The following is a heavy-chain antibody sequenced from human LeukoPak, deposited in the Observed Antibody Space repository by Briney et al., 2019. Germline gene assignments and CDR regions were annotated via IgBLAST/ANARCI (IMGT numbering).Heavy chain of an antibody. CDR1: GFSFSTYS. V-gene: IGHV3-21*06. J-gene: IGHJ4*02. CDR3: AREILRDGSYLIED. D-gene: IGHD1-26*01. Sequence: PGGSLRLSCAASGFSFSTYSMIWVRQAPGKGLEWVSSVSGTSEYIYYADSVRGRFTISRDNAKNTVYLQMNSLRAEDTAVYYCAREILRDGSYLIEDWGQGILVTVSS. CDR2: VSGTSEYI.